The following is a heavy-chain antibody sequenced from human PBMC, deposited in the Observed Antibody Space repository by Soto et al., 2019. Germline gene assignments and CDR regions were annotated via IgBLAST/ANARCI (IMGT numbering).Heavy chain of an antibody. D-gene: IGHD1-26*01. CDR3: VREAGSGDYFDY. CDR2: IFYSGST. Sequence: QVQLQESGPGLVKPSQTLSLTCTVSGGSISSTGYFWTWIRQHPGKGLEWIGYIFYSGSTFHNPSLKSRVTISVDTSKNQFSLELSSVTAADTAVYYCVREAGSGDYFDYWGQGTLVTVSS. J-gene: IGHJ4*02. CDR1: GGSISSTGYF. V-gene: IGHV4-31*03.